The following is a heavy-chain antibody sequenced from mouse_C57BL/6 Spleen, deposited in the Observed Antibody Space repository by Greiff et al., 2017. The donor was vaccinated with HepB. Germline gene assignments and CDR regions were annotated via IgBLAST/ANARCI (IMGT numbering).Heavy chain of an antibody. Sequence: EVQLVESGGDLVKPGGSLKLSCAASGFTFSSYGMSWVRQTPDKRLEWVATISSGGSYTYYPDSVKGRFTISRDNAKNTLYLQMSSLKSEDTAMYYCASHGVTTVVAREDYFDYWGQGTTLTVSS. CDR2: ISSGGSYT. V-gene: IGHV5-6*01. CDR1: GFTFSSYG. J-gene: IGHJ2*01. D-gene: IGHD1-1*01. CDR3: ASHGVTTVVAREDYFDY.